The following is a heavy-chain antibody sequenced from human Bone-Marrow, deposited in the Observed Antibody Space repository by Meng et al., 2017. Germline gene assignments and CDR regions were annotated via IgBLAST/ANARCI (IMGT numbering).Heavy chain of an antibody. V-gene: IGHV3-7*01. CDR2: IGRDGSER. J-gene: IGHJ4*02. CDR1: GFTLSNYW. Sequence: GESLKISCAASGFTLSNYWMSWVRQAPGKSLDWVANIGRDGSERYYVASVQGRFTISRDNAKNSLYLQMTSLRAEDTAVYYCVRLQDSIEIFGYDSWGQGTVVTVSS. D-gene: IGHD3-22*01. CDR3: VRLQDSIEIFGYDS.